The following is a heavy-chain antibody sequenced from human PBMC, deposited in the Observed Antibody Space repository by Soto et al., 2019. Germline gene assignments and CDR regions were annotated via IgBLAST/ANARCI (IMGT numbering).Heavy chain of an antibody. J-gene: IGHJ5*02. CDR3: ARDYYGSGSPNWFDP. CDR2: IYHSGST. D-gene: IGHD3-10*01. V-gene: IGHV4-4*02. Sequence: LSLTCAVSGGSISSSNWWSWVRQPPGKGLEWIGEIYHSGSTNYNPSLKSRVTISVDKSKNQFSLKLSSVTAADTAVYYCARDYYGSGSPNWFDPWGQGTLVTVSS. CDR1: GGSISSSNW.